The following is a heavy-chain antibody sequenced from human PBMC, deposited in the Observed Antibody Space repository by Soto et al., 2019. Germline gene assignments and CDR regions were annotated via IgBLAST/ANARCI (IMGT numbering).Heavy chain of an antibody. CDR2: IYYSGST. Sequence: ETLSLTSTDSGGSIASGRYYWGWIRQPPGKGLEWIGSIYYSGSTYYNPSLKSRVTISVDTSKNQFSLKLSSVTAADTAVYYCARRFLEWLSPLNWFDPWGQGTLVTVSS. CDR3: ARRFLEWLSPLNWFDP. D-gene: IGHD3-3*01. J-gene: IGHJ5*02. CDR1: GGSIASGRYY. V-gene: IGHV4-39*01.